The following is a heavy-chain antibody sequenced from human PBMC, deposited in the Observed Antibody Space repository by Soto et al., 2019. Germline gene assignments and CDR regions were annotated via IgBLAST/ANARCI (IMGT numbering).Heavy chain of an antibody. V-gene: IGHV3-30*18. Sequence: GGSLRLSCAASGFTFSSYAMSWVRQAPGKGLEWVAVISYDGSNKYYADSVKGRFTISRDNSKNTLYLQMNSLRAEDTAVYYCVKFPYGDYDYYMDVWGKGTTVTVSS. CDR2: ISYDGSNK. CDR1: GFTFSSYA. J-gene: IGHJ6*03. CDR3: VKFPYGDYDYYMDV. D-gene: IGHD4-17*01.